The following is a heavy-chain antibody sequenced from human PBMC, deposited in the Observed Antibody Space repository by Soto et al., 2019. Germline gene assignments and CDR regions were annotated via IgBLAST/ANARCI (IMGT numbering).Heavy chain of an antibody. V-gene: IGHV3-74*01. D-gene: IGHD6-13*01. CDR2: ISST. CDR3: ARDRSSSLWYYYYYGMDV. Sequence: SLRLSCAASGFTFSSYAMNWVRQTQEKGLEWVSSISSTSYADSVKGRFTISRDNAKNTLYLQMNSLRAEDTAVYYCARDRSSSLWYYYYYGMDVWGQGTTVTVSS. J-gene: IGHJ6*02. CDR1: GFTFSSYA.